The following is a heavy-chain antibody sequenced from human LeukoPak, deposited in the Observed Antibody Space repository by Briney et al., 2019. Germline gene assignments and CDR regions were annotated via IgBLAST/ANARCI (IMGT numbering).Heavy chain of an antibody. CDR3: ARTIEMATISYFDY. CDR2: ISSSDSTI. D-gene: IGHD5-24*01. V-gene: IGHV3-48*04. J-gene: IGHJ4*02. Sequence: PGRSLRLSCEASGFSFSLYSMNWVRQAPGKGLEWVSYISSSDSTIYYADSVKGRFTISRDNAKNSLYLQMNSLRAGDTAVYYCARTIEMATISYFDYWGQGTLVTVSS. CDR1: GFSFSLYS.